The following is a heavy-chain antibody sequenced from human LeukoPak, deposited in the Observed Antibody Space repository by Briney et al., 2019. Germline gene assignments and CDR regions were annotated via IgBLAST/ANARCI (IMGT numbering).Heavy chain of an antibody. CDR1: GGSTSSYY. V-gene: IGHV4-59*01. CDR3: ARAGTVTTSHFDY. Sequence: PSETLSLICTVSGGSTSSYYWSWIRQPPGKGLEWIGYIYYSGSTNYNPSLKSRVTISVDTSKNQFSLKLSSATAADTAVYYCARAGTVTTSHFDYWGQGTLVTVSS. J-gene: IGHJ4*02. D-gene: IGHD4-11*01. CDR2: IYYSGST.